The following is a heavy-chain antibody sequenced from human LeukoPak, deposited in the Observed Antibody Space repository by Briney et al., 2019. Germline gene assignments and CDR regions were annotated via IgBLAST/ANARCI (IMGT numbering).Heavy chain of an antibody. V-gene: IGHV1-46*01. CDR1: GYTFTSYY. CDR3: AKVKLSGDDAFDV. J-gene: IGHJ3*01. D-gene: IGHD3-10*01. Sequence: ASVKVSCKASGYTFTSYYMHWVRQAPGQGLEWMGIINPSGGSTSYAQKFQGRVTMTRDMSTSTAYMELRSLRSDDTAVYYCAKVKLSGDDAFDVWGQGTTVIVSS. CDR2: INPSGGST.